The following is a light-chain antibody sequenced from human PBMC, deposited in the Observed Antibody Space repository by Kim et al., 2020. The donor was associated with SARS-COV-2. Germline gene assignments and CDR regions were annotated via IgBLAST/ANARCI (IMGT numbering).Light chain of an antibody. V-gene: IGKV3-15*01. CDR3: HQYNNWPQT. CDR1: QSVSSN. Sequence: VSPGERATLSCRASQSVSSNLAWYQHKPGQAPRLLIYGASTTATGIPARFSGSGSGTEFTLTISSLQSEDFAVYYCHQYNNWPQTFGQGTKVDIK. J-gene: IGKJ1*01. CDR2: GAS.